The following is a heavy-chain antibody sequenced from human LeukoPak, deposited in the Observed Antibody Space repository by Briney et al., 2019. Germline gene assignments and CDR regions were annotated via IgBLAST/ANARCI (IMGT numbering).Heavy chain of an antibody. CDR1: GFNFNTYT. J-gene: IGHJ4*02. CDR3: VRGSYGAYDY. CDR2: ISSDSSYI. V-gene: IGHV3-21*01. Sequence: GGSLRLSCAASGFNFNTYTMNWVRQAPGKGLEWVSSISSDSSYIYYADAVHGRFTVSRDNAKYSLYLQMNSLRAEDTAVYYCVRGSYGAYDYWGQGSQVTVSS. D-gene: IGHD4-17*01.